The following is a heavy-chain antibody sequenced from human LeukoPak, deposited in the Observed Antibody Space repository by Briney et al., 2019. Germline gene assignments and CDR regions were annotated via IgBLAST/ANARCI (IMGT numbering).Heavy chain of an antibody. CDR3: AREAY. Sequence: GGSLRLSCAASGFTFSRYWMSWVRQAPGKGLEWVASVKEDGSQKNYADTVKGRFSISRDNAKKSLVLQMNSLRADGTAVYYCAREAYWGPGTLVTVSS. J-gene: IGHJ4*02. CDR1: GFTFSRYW. V-gene: IGHV3-7*01. CDR2: VKEDGSQK.